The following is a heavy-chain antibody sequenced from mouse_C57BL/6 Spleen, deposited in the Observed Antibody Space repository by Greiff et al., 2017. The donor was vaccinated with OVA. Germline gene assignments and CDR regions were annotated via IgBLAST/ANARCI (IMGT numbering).Heavy chain of an antibody. CDR1: GYTFTSYW. D-gene: IGHD4-1*01. CDR3: ARLGTGTGYYFDY. Sequence: VQLQQPGAELVKPGASVKLSCKASGYTFTSYWMHWVKQRPGQGLEWIGMIHPNSGSTNYNEKFKSKATLTVDKSSSTAYMQLSSLTSEDSAVYYCARLGTGTGYYFDYWGQGTTLTVSS. CDR2: IHPNSGST. V-gene: IGHV1-64*01. J-gene: IGHJ2*01.